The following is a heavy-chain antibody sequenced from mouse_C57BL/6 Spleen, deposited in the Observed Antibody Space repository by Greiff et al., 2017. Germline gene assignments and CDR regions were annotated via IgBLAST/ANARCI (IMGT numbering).Heavy chain of an antibody. CDR2: ISSGGSYT. V-gene: IGHV5-6*02. CDR3: ARQDYDFDY. CDR1: GFTFSSYG. Sequence: EVMLVESGGDLVKPGGSLKLSCAASGFTFSSYGMSWVRQTPDKRLEWVATISSGGSYTYYPDSVKGRFTISRDNAKNTLYLQMSSLKSEDTAMYYCARQDYDFDYWGKGTTLTVSS. D-gene: IGHD2-4*01. J-gene: IGHJ2*01.